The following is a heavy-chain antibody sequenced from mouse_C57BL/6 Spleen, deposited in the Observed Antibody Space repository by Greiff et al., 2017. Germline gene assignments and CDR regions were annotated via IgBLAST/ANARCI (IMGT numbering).Heavy chain of an antibody. CDR2: IHPNSGST. J-gene: IGHJ4*01. Sequence: VQLQESGAELVKPGASVKLSCKASGYTFTSYWMHWVKQRPGQGLEWIGMIHPNSGSTNYNEKFKSKATLTVDKSSSTAYMQHSSLTSEDSAVYYCARRDDYGDMDYWGQGTSVTVSS. D-gene: IGHD2-4*01. V-gene: IGHV1-64*01. CDR3: ARRDDYGDMDY. CDR1: GYTFTSYW.